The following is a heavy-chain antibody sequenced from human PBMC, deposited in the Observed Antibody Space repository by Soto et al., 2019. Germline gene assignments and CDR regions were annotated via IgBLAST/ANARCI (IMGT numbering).Heavy chain of an antibody. Sequence: PGGSLRLSCAASGFTFSNAWMSWVRQAPGKGLEWVGRIKSKTDGGTTDYAAPVKGRFTISRDDSKNTLYLQMNSLKTEDTAVYYCTTADGDYDDYYYYYYMEVWGKGTTVTVSS. D-gene: IGHD4-17*01. J-gene: IGHJ6*03. CDR1: GFTFSNAW. V-gene: IGHV3-15*01. CDR3: TTADGDYDDYYYYYYMEV. CDR2: IKSKTDGGTT.